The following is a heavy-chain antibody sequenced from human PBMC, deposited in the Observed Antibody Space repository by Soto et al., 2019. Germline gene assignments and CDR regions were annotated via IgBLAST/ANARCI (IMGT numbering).Heavy chain of an antibody. V-gene: IGHV3-13*01. J-gene: IGHJ6*02. CDR2: IGTAGDT. Sequence: GGSLRLSCAASGFTFSSYDMHWVRQATGKGLEWVSAIGTAGDTYYPGSVKGRFTISRENAKNSLYLQMNSLRAEDTAVYYCARERGSYFPGYYYGMDVWGQGTTVTVSS. D-gene: IGHD1-26*01. CDR3: ARERGSYFPGYYYGMDV. CDR1: GFTFSSYD.